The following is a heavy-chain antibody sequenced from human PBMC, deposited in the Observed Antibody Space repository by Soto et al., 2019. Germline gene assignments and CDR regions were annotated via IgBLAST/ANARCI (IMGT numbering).Heavy chain of an antibody. D-gene: IGHD2-21*02. Sequence: VASVKVSCKASGYTFTSYAMHWVRQAPGQRLEWMGWINAGNGNTKYSQKFQGRVTITRDTSASTAYMELSSLRSEDTAVYYCAREGVEHILVVTAAYYFDYWGQGTLVTVSS. V-gene: IGHV1-3*01. J-gene: IGHJ4*02. CDR2: INAGNGNT. CDR3: AREGVEHILVVTAAYYFDY. CDR1: GYTFTSYA.